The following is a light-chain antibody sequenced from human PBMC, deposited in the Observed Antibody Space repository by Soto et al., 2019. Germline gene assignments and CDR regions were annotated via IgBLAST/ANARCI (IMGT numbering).Light chain of an antibody. CDR3: QQTYNTPLT. CDR1: QTITTY. CDR2: GAT. J-gene: IGKJ4*01. V-gene: IGKV1-39*01. Sequence: DIQMTQSPSSLSASVGDRVTITCRASQTITTYLNWYQQRPGKAPKLLIFGATALQGGVPSRFSGSGSGTDFTLTISSPQPEDFATYHCQQTYNTPLTFGGGTKVDIK.